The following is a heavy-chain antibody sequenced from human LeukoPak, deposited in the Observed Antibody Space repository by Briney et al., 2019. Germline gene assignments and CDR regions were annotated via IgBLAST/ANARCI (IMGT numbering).Heavy chain of an antibody. Sequence: GGSLRLSCAVSGFTFSSYAMSWVRQAPGKGLEWVSGVTISGGSTYYADSVKGRFTISRDTSKNTLYLQMNSLRAEDTAVYYCAKGLSTGWYDAFDFWGQGTTVTVSS. D-gene: IGHD6-19*01. CDR2: VTISGGST. CDR1: GFTFSSYA. J-gene: IGHJ3*01. V-gene: IGHV3-23*01. CDR3: AKGLSTGWYDAFDF.